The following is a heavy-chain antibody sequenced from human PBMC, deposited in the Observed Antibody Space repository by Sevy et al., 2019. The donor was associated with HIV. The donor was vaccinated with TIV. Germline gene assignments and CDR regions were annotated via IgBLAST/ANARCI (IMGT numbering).Heavy chain of an antibody. CDR2: ISSSGSTI. CDR1: GFTFSDYY. V-gene: IGHV3-11*01. Sequence: GGSLRLSCAASGFTFSDYYMSWIRQAPGKGLEWVSYISSSGSTIYYADSVKGRFTIPRDNAKNSLYLQMNSLRAEDTAVYYCASRNYYDSSGYYFGPDYWGQGTLVTVSS. D-gene: IGHD3-22*01. J-gene: IGHJ4*02. CDR3: ASRNYYDSSGYYFGPDY.